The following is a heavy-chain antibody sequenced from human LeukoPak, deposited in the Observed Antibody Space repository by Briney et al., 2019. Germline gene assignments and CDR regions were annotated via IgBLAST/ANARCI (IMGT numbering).Heavy chain of an antibody. Sequence: PSETLSLTCAVYGGSFSGYYWSWIRQPPGKGLEWIGEINHSGSTNYNPSLKSRVTISVDTSKNQFSLKLSSVTAADTAVYYCARAVPAATGFDYWGQGTLVTVSS. V-gene: IGHV4-34*01. CDR3: ARAVPAATGFDY. J-gene: IGHJ4*02. CDR1: GGSFSGYY. CDR2: INHSGST. D-gene: IGHD2-2*01.